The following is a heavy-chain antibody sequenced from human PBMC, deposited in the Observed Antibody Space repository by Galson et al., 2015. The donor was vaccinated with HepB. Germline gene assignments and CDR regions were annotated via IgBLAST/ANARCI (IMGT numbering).Heavy chain of an antibody. CDR3: AHILATTTVTIGSGFDP. CDR2: IYWDDDK. J-gene: IGHJ5*02. Sequence: PALVKPTQTLTLTCTFSGFSLSTSGVGVGWIRQPPGKALEWLALIYWDDDKRYSPSLKSRLTITKDTSKNQVVLTMTNMDPVDTATYYCAHILATTTVTIGSGFDPWGQGTLVTVSS. D-gene: IGHD4-17*01. CDR1: GFSLSTSGVG. V-gene: IGHV2-5*02.